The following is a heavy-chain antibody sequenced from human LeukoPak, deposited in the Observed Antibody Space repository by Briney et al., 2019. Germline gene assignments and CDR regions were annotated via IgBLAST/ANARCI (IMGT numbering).Heavy chain of an antibody. CDR2: INHSGST. D-gene: IGHD3-10*01. V-gene: IGHV4-34*01. J-gene: IGHJ4*02. CDR1: GGSFSGYY. CDR3: ARAMVRGVILG. Sequence: SETLSLTCAVYGGSFSGYYWSWIRQPPGKGLEWIGEINHSGSTNYNPSLKSRVTISVDTSKNQFSLKLSSVTAADTAVYYCARAMVRGVILGWGQGTLVTVSS.